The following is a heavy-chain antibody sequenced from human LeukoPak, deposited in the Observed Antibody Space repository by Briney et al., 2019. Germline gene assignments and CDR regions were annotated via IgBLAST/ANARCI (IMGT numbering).Heavy chain of an antibody. V-gene: IGHV3-30*03. D-gene: IGHD1-26*01. CDR1: GFTFTSYV. CDR2: ISFDGGNK. J-gene: IGHJ4*02. CDR3: ARADYSGSYFASFGY. Sequence: GGSLRLSCAASGFTFTSYVMHWVRQAPGKGLEWVAVISFDGGNKYYADSVKGRFTVSRDNSKNTLYLQCNSLRTEDTAVYYCARADYSGSYFASFGYWGQGTQVTVSS.